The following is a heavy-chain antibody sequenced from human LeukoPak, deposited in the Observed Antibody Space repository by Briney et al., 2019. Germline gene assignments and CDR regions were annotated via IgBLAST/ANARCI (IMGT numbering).Heavy chain of an antibody. J-gene: IGHJ4*02. D-gene: IGHD2-15*01. CDR3: VRQEARVVAATPFDY. V-gene: IGHV4-39*01. Sequence: SETLSLTCAVYGGSFSGYYWGWIRQPPGKGLEWIGSIYYSGSTYYNPSLKSRVTISVDTSKNQFSLKLSSVTGADTAVYYFVRQEARVVAATPFDYWGQGTLVTVSS. CDR2: IYYSGST. CDR1: GGSFSGYY.